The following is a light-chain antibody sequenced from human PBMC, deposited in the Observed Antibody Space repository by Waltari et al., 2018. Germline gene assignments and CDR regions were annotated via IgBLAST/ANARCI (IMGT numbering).Light chain of an antibody. Sequence: QSVLTQPPSVSGAPGQRVTISCPGSSSAIGAGNAVHWYHQLPGTAPNLLIYRNNNRPSGVPDRFSASKSGTSASLAITGLQAEDEADYYCKSYDNGLSGYVFGTGTKVTVL. CDR3: KSYDNGLSGYV. CDR2: RNN. V-gene: IGLV1-40*01. CDR1: SSAIGAGNA. J-gene: IGLJ1*01.